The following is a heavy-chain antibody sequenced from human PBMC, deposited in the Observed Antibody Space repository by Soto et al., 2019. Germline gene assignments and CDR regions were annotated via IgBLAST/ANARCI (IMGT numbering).Heavy chain of an antibody. V-gene: IGHV2-5*02. CDR1: GFSLNTDGEG. CDR3: AHSRNLITEDAQVGDFDY. J-gene: IGHJ4*02. Sequence: QITLKESGPTPVKPTQTLTLTCSFSGFSLNTDGEGVGWVRQPPGEALEWLALIYWDDDERYSPSLKTRLTITKDTSKNQVVLIMTNMHPVDTATYYCAHSRNLITEDAQVGDFDYWGQGTLVTVSS. D-gene: IGHD3-10*01. CDR2: IYWDDDE.